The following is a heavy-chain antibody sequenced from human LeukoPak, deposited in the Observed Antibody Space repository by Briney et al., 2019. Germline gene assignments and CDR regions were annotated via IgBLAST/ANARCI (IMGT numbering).Heavy chain of an antibody. V-gene: IGHV3-74*01. CDR1: GFTFSNYW. Sequence: GGSLRPSCAASGFTFSNYWMHWVRQVPGKGLVWVSRINSDGSITTYADSVKGRFTISRDNAKNPLYLQMNSLRAEGTAVYYCTPVAYWGQGTLVTVSS. D-gene: IGHD2-15*01. CDR2: INSDGSIT. J-gene: IGHJ4*02. CDR3: TPVAY.